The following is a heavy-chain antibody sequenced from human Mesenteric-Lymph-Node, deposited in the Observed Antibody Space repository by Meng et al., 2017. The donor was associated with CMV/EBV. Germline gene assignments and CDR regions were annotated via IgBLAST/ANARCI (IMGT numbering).Heavy chain of an antibody. Sequence: GSLRLSYNVSGGSINDFYWSWIRQPPGKGLEWIGYTYYSGSTHYNPSLKSRVTISIDTSKKHFSLRLSSVTAADTAVYYCARDTFDRRNGMDVWGQGTSVTVSS. V-gene: IGHV4-59*01. CDR1: GGSINDFY. CDR2: TYYSGST. J-gene: IGHJ6*02. CDR3: ARDTFDRRNGMDV. D-gene: IGHD3-10*01.